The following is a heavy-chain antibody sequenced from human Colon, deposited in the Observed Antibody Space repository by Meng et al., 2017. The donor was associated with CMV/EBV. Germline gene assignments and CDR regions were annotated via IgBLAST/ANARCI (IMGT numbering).Heavy chain of an antibody. CDR3: ARDIKSYDFWSGYRHLDP. Sequence: GESLKISCAASGFTFNIYHMNWVRQAPGKGLEWVSSISSRSTLMYYANSVRGRFAISRDNANHSLYLQMNGLRAEDTAVYYCARDIKSYDFWSGYRHLDPWGQGTRVTVSS. CDR1: GFTFNIYH. CDR2: ISSRSTLM. V-gene: IGHV3-21*06. J-gene: IGHJ5*02. D-gene: IGHD3-3*01.